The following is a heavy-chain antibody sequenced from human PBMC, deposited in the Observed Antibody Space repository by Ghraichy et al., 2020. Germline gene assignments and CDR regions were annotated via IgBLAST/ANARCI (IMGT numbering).Heavy chain of an antibody. CDR2: MNPNSGNT. CDR3: ARGVRRRLAARPIYYYGMDV. CDR1: GYTFTSYD. D-gene: IGHD6-6*01. J-gene: IGHJ6*02. V-gene: IGHV1-8*01. Sequence: ASVKVSCKASGYTFTSYDINWVRQATGQGLEWMGWMNPNSGNTGYAQKFQGRVTMTRNTSISTAYMELSSLRSEDTAVYYCARGVRRRLAARPIYYYGMDVWSQGTTVTVSS.